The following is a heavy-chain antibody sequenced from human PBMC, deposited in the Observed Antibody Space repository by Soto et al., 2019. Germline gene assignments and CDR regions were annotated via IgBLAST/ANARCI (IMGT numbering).Heavy chain of an antibody. V-gene: IGHV3-23*01. Sequence: GGSLRLSCAASGFTFSSYAMSWVRQAPGKGLEWVSAISGSGGSPYYADSVKGRFTISRDNSKNTLYLQMNSLRAEDTAVYFCAKDSQSGPSSGYYPYYFDYWGQGTLVTVSS. J-gene: IGHJ4*02. CDR2: ISGSGGSP. CDR1: GFTFSSYA. D-gene: IGHD3-22*01. CDR3: AKDSQSGPSSGYYPYYFDY.